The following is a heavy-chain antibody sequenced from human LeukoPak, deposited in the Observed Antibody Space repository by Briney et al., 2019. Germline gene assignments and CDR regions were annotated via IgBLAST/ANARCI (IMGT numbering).Heavy chain of an antibody. V-gene: IGHV4-39*01. CDR2: IYYSGST. CDR3: ATNLYYYDSSGYYYRDC. J-gene: IGHJ4*02. Sequence: SETLSLTCTVSGGSISSSSYYWGWIRQPPGKGLEWIGSIYYSGSTYYNPSLKSRVTISVDTSKNQFSLKLSSVTAADTAVYYCATNLYYYDSSGYYYRDCWGQGTLVTVSS. CDR1: GGSISSSSYY. D-gene: IGHD3-22*01.